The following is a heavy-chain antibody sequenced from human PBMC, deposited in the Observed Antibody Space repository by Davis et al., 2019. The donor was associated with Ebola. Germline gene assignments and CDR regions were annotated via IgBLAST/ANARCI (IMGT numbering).Heavy chain of an antibody. CDR3: ARDPPYGDYHFDY. Sequence: ASVKVSCKASGYTFTSYAMHWVRQAPGQRLEWMGWINAGNGNTKYSQKFQGRVTMTTDTSTSTAYMELRSLRSEDTAVYYCARDPPYGDYHFDYWGQGTLVTVSS. V-gene: IGHV1-3*01. CDR2: INAGNGNT. J-gene: IGHJ4*02. D-gene: IGHD4-17*01. CDR1: GYTFTSYA.